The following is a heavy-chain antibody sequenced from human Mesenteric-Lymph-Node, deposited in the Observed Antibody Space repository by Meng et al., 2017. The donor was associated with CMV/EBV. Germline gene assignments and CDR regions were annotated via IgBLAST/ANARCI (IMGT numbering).Heavy chain of an antibody. V-gene: IGHV4-31*03. CDR1: SGSISNDGYY. CDR2: TSDSGRT. J-gene: IGHJ4*02. CDR3: ARAVEYYFDS. Sequence: LTCTVSSGSISNDGYYWSWIRQHPGKGLEWIGYTSDSGRTYNNPSLNSRLTISVYRSKNQFSLKLSSVTAADTAVYYRARAVEYYFDSWGQGTLVTVSS.